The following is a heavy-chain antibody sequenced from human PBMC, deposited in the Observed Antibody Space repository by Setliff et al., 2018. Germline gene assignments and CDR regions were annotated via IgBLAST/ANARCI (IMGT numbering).Heavy chain of an antibody. CDR3: ARIAYFDFWRGYGVGAFDL. CDR2: VYYDGRT. Sequence: PSETLSLTCSVSGASVTNVNYYWGWIRQPPGKGLEWIASVYYDGRTYYNPSFKSRLTMSVGKSRNQFSLKLTSVTAADTAVFYCARIAYFDFWRGYGVGAFDLWGHGTMVTVSS. CDR1: GASVTNVNYY. V-gene: IGHV4-39*01. J-gene: IGHJ3*01. D-gene: IGHD3-3*01.